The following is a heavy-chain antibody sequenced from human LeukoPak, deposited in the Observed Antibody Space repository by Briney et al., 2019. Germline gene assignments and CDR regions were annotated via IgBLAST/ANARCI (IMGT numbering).Heavy chain of an antibody. J-gene: IGHJ4*02. CDR3: AKDLRKDGIWDIDY. CDR1: GFTFDDYA. V-gene: IGHV3-23*01. CDR2: IYGSGGAS. D-gene: IGHD1-14*01. Sequence: GRSLRLSCAASGFTFDDYAMHWVRQAPGKGLEWVSGIYGSGGASFYADSVKGRFTISRDNSQNTVFLQMDSLRDEDTALYYCAKDLRKDGIWDIDYWGQGTLVTVSS.